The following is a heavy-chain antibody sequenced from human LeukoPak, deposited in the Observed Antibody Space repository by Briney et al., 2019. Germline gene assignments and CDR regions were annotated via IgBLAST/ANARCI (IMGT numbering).Heavy chain of an antibody. CDR3: ARDRSTYYYDSSGYSYYFDY. J-gene: IGHJ4*02. V-gene: IGHV3-20*04. Sequence: PGGSLRLSCAASGFTFDDYGMSWVRQAPGKGLEWVSGINWNGGSTGYADSVKGRFTISRDNAKNSLYLQMNSLRAEGTALYYCARDRSTYYYDSSGYSYYFDYWGQGTLVTVSS. CDR1: GFTFDDYG. D-gene: IGHD3-22*01. CDR2: INWNGGST.